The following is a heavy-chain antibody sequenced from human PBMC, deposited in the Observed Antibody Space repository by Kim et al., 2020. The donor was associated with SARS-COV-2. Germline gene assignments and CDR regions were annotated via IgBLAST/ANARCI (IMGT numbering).Heavy chain of an antibody. CDR2: INPNSGGT. V-gene: IGHV1-2*02. Sequence: ASVKVSCKASGYTFTGYYMHWVRQAPGQGLEWMGWINPNSGGTNYAQKFQGSVTMTRDTSISTAYMELSRLRSDGTAVYYCARVGRAYYYDSSGPRFDYWGQGTLVTVSS. CDR3: ARVGRAYYYDSSGPRFDY. J-gene: IGHJ4*02. D-gene: IGHD3-22*01. CDR1: GYTFTGYY.